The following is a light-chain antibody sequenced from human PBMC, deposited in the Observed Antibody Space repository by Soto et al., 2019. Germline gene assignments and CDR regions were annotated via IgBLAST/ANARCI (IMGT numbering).Light chain of an antibody. CDR1: SSNIGAGYD. J-gene: IGLJ1*01. Sequence: QSVLTQPPSVSGAPGQRVTISCTGSSSNIGAGYDVHWYQQLPGTVPKLLIYGNSNRPSGVPDRFSGSKSGTSASLAITGLQAEDEADYYCQFYDSSLSGYVFGTGTKVTVL. V-gene: IGLV1-40*01. CDR3: QFYDSSLSGYV. CDR2: GNS.